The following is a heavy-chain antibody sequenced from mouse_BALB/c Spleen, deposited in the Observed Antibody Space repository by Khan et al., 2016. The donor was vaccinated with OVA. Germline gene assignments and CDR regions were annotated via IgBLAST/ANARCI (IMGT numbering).Heavy chain of an antibody. CDR1: GYSITSGYG. CDR3: ARTARIKY. D-gene: IGHD1-2*01. V-gene: IGHV3-2*02. J-gene: IGHJ2*01. Sequence: EVQLQESGPGLVKPSQSLSLTCTVTGYSITSGYGWNLIRQFPGNKLEWMGYISYSGSTNYNPSLKSRFSITRDTSKNQFFLQLNSVTTEDTATYYCARTARIKYWGQGTTLTVSS. CDR2: ISYSGST.